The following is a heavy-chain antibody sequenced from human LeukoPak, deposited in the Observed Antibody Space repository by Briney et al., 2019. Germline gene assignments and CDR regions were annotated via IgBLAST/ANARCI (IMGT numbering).Heavy chain of an antibody. CDR1: GYTFTGYY. D-gene: IGHD2-2*01. Sequence: ASVKVSCKTSGYTFTGYYMHWVRQAPGQGLEWMGWINPNSGGTNYAQKFQGRVTMTRDTSINTAYMELNRLRSDDTAVYYCASARIVVVPAAMGYWGQGTLVTVSS. CDR2: INPNSGGT. J-gene: IGHJ4*02. V-gene: IGHV1-2*02. CDR3: ASARIVVVPAAMGY.